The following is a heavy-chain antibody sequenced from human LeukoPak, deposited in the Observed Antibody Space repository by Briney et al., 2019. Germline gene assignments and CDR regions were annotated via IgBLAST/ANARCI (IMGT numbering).Heavy chain of an antibody. V-gene: IGHV3-7*03. Sequence: GGSLRLSCAASGFTFSSYWMSWVRQAPGKGLEWVANIKQDGSEKYYVDSVKGRFTISRDNAKNSLYLQMDSLRAEDTALYYCAKGHVITSNLDYWGQGTLVTVSS. CDR2: IKQDGSEK. D-gene: IGHD3-22*01. CDR3: AKGHVITSNLDY. CDR1: GFTFSSYW. J-gene: IGHJ4*02.